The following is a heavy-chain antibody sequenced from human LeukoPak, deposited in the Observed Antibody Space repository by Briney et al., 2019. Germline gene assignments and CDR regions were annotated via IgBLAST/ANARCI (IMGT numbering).Heavy chain of an antibody. CDR3: ARIPGGYGDY. CDR2: ISAYNGNT. CDR1: GYTFTSYY. Sequence: ASVKVSCKASGYTFTSYYMHWVRQAPGQGLEWMGWISAYNGNTNYAQKLQGRVTMTTDTSTSTAYMELRSLRSDDTAVYYCARIPGGYGDYWGQGTLVTVSS. V-gene: IGHV1-18*04. D-gene: IGHD5-12*01. J-gene: IGHJ4*02.